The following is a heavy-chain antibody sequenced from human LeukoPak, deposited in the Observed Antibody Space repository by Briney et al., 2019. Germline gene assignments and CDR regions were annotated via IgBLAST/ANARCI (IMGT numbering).Heavy chain of an antibody. D-gene: IGHD3-16*01. J-gene: IGHJ3*02. V-gene: IGHV3-33*01. CDR2: IWYDGSNK. CDR1: GFTFSSYG. CDR3: ARVTLWAFDI. Sequence: GGSLRLSCAASGFTFSSYGMHWVRQAPGRGLEWVAVIWYDGSNKYYADSVKGRFTISRDNSKNTLYLQMHTLRAEDTAVYYCARVTLWAFDIWGQGTMVTVSS.